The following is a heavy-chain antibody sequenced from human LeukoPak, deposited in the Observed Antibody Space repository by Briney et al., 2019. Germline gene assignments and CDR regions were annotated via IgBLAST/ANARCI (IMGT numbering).Heavy chain of an antibody. CDR3: ARWSGYALD. D-gene: IGHD2-2*01. CDR2: IYYSGGT. CDR1: GGSISSYY. V-gene: IGHV4-59*01. J-gene: IGHJ4*02. Sequence: SETLSLTCTVSGGSISSYYWSWIRQPPGKELEWIGYIYYSGGTNYNPSLKSRLTMSIDTSKNQFSLKLSSVTAADTAVYYCARWSGYALDWGQGTLVTVSS.